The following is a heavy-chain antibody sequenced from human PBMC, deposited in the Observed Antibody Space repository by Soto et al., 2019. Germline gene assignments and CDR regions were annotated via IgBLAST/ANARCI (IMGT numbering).Heavy chain of an antibody. CDR1: GFTFSPYA. CDR3: VKDRWIDY. J-gene: IGHJ4*02. CDR2: ISSNGAST. Sequence: WSLRLSCSVSGFTFSPYAMHWVRQAPGKGLEYVSSISSNGASTYYADSVKGRFTISRDNSKNTLYLQMSSLRSEDTAVYYCVKDRWIDYWGQGTLVTVSS. V-gene: IGHV3-64D*06. D-gene: IGHD2-15*01.